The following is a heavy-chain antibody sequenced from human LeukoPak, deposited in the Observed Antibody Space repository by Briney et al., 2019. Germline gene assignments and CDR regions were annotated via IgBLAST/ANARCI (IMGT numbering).Heavy chain of an antibody. Sequence: SETLALTCAVYGGSFSGYYWSWIRQPPGKGLEWIGQVTHRGSTNYNPSLKSRLTVSVDSTKNQVFMNLTSVTAADTAVYYCARATRAARHFDYWGQGTLVTVSS. CDR1: GGSFSGYY. CDR3: ARATRAARHFDY. V-gene: IGHV4-34*10. CDR2: VTHRGST. J-gene: IGHJ4*02. D-gene: IGHD6-6*01.